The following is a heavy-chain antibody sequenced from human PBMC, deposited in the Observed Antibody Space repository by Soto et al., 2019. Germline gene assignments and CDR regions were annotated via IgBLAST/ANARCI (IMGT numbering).Heavy chain of an antibody. CDR3: ARSRNPSDE. V-gene: IGHV1-18*01. J-gene: IGHJ4*02. Sequence: QVQLVHAGDEVKKPVASGKVSCKASGYTFTNFGISWVRQAPGQGLEWMGWISAYNGNTNDAQKCQGRVTMTTDTSTRTAYMEGRSLCFDDKAVYYSARSRNPSDEWRQGKLVTLSP. CDR2: ISAYNGNT. CDR1: GYTFTNFG.